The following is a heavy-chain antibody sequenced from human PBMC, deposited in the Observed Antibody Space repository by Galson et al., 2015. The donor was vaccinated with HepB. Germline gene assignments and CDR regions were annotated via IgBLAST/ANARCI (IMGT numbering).Heavy chain of an antibody. CDR1: GFTFSSYG. J-gene: IGHJ6*02. CDR3: AIVSRLLVQQQLFFPLSYYYGMDV. CDR2: ISYDGSNK. D-gene: IGHD6-13*01. Sequence: SLRLSCAASGFTFSSYGMHWVRQAPGKGLEWVAVISYDGSNKYYADSVKGRFTISRDNSKNTLYLQMNSLRAEDTAVYYCAIVSRLLVQQQLFFPLSYYYGMDVWGQGTTVTVSS. V-gene: IGHV3-30*03.